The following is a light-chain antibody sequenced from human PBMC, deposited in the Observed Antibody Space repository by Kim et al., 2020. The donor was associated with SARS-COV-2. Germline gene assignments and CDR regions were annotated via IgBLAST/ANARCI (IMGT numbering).Light chain of an antibody. CDR1: SLRSYY. CDR3: NSRESGVNHVV. Sequence: SSELTQDPAVSVALGQTVRITCQGDSLRSYYASWYQQKPGQAPVLVIYEKNKRPSGIPDRFPGSSSGNTASLTTTGAQAEDEADYYCNSRESGVNHVVFS. V-gene: IGLV3-19*01. CDR2: EKN. J-gene: IGLJ3*02.